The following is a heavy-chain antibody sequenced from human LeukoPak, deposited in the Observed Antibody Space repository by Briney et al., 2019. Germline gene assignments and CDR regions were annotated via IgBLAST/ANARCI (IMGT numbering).Heavy chain of an antibody. D-gene: IGHD4-11*01. V-gene: IGHV1-24*01. Sequence: VASVKVSCKVSGYTLTELSMHWVRQAPGKGLEWMGGFDPEDGETIYAQKFQGRVTMTEDTSTDTAYMELSSLRSDDTAVYYCAREGTVTTLYLQHGRHSTNWFDPWGQGTLVTVSS. CDR3: AREGTVTTLYLQHGRHSTNWFDP. CDR2: FDPEDGET. J-gene: IGHJ5*02. CDR1: GYTLTELS.